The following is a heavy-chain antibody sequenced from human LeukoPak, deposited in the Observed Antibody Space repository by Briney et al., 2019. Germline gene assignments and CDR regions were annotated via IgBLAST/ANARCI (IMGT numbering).Heavy chain of an antibody. D-gene: IGHD3-22*01. CDR1: GYTFTGYY. J-gene: IGHJ4*02. Sequence: ASVKVSCKASGYTFTGYYMHWVRQAPGQGLEWMGRINPNSGGTNYAQKFQGRVTMTRDTSISTAYMELSRLRSDDTAVYYCARARITYYYDGSGYYSLFHWGQGTLVTVSS. V-gene: IGHV1-2*06. CDR2: INPNSGGT. CDR3: ARARITYYYDGSGYYSLFH.